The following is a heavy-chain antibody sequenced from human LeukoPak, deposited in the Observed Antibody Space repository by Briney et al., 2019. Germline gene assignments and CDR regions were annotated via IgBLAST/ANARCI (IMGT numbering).Heavy chain of an antibody. D-gene: IGHD1-26*01. Sequence: ASVKVSCKASGYTFTNYGINWVRQAPGQGLEWMGWISAYNGNTNYAQKLQGRVTMTTDTSTSTAYMELRSLRSDDTAVYYCARVTTIVWEPVAFDIWGQGTMVAVSS. J-gene: IGHJ3*02. CDR3: ARVTTIVWEPVAFDI. CDR2: ISAYNGNT. V-gene: IGHV1-18*01. CDR1: GYTFTNYG.